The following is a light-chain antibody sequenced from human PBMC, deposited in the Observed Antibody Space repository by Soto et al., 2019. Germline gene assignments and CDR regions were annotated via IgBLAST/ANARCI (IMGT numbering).Light chain of an antibody. CDR1: QNVDKF. V-gene: IGKV3-11*01. CDR3: QQRKNWPPIT. CDR2: DSS. Sequence: EIVLTQSPGTLSLSPGERVTLSCRASQNVDKFLAWYQQRPGQPPRLLIFDSSNRATGVPVRFSGSGSGTVFTLTIGSLEPEDSAVYYCQQRKNWPPITFGQGTRLEIK. J-gene: IGKJ5*01.